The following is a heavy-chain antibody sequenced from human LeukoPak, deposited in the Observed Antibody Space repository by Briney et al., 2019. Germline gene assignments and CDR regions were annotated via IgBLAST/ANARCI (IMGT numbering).Heavy chain of an antibody. Sequence: SETLSLTCAVSGGSISSSNWWSWVRQPPGKGLEWIGYIHYSGSAYYNPSLKSRVTISVDTSKNHFSLRLSSVTAADTAVYYCARDSAGSGTVDYWGQGTLVTVSS. CDR3: ARDSAGSGTVDY. D-gene: IGHD1-26*01. J-gene: IGHJ4*02. CDR2: IHYSGSA. V-gene: IGHV4-4*02. CDR1: GGSISSSNW.